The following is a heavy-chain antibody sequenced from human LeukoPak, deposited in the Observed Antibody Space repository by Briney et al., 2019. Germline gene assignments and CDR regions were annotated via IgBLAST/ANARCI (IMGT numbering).Heavy chain of an antibody. J-gene: IGHJ4*02. CDR3: ASVGSGSYPFDY. CDR2: IIPIFGTA. Sequence: SVKVSCKASGGTFSSYAISWVRRAPGQGLEWMGGIIPIFGTAKYAQKFQGRITITADVSTRIAYMELSSLRSEDTAVYYCASVGSGSYPFDYWGQGTLVTVAS. V-gene: IGHV1-69*13. CDR1: GGTFSSYA. D-gene: IGHD3-10*01.